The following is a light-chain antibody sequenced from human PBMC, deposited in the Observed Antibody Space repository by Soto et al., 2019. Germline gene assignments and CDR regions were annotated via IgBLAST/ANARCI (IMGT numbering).Light chain of an antibody. Sequence: DIQMTQSPSSLSASVGDSVTITCRASQNINIYLSWYQQKPGKAPKLLINVASTLQGGVPSRFSGSGSGTEFTLAISSRQPEDSATYYCQQSFSTPQTFGGGTRVEIK. CDR2: VAS. CDR1: QNINIY. J-gene: IGKJ4*01. CDR3: QQSFSTPQT. V-gene: IGKV1-39*01.